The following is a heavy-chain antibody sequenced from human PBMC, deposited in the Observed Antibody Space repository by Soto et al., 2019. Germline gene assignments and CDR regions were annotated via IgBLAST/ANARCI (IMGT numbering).Heavy chain of an antibody. CDR2: INSDGSST. CDR1: GFTFSSYW. V-gene: IGHV3-74*01. D-gene: IGHD3-9*01. J-gene: IGHJ3*02. Sequence: EVQLVESGGGLVQPGGSLRLSCAAYGFTFSSYWMHWVRQAPGKGLVWVSRINSDGSSTSYADSVKGRFTISRDNAKNTLYLQMNSLRAEDTAVYYCAREYYDILTGYSAHDAFDIWGQGTMVTVSS. CDR3: AREYYDILTGYSAHDAFDI.